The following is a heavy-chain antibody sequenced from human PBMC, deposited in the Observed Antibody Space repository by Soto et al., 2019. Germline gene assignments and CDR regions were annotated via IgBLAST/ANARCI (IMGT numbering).Heavy chain of an antibody. J-gene: IGHJ6*02. Sequence: GGSLRLSCAASGFTFSSYWMHWVRQAPGKGLVWVSRISTDGSKTTYADSVKGRFTISRDNAKNTLYLQMNSLRADDTAAYYCVRVPPGLFTHGMDVSGQGTTVTVYS. CDR3: VRVPPGLFTHGMDV. D-gene: IGHD1-1*01. CDR1: GFTFSSYW. V-gene: IGHV3-74*01. CDR2: ISTDGSKT.